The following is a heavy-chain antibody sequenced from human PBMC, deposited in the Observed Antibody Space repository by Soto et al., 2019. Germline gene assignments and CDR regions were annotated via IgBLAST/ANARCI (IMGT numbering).Heavy chain of an antibody. Sequence: GGSLRLSCAASGFTFSNYAMNWVRQAPGKGLEWVSAISGSGTGTDYADSVKGRFTISRDNSKNTLYLQMNSLRAEDTAVYYCAKVHIRPYYFDYWGQVTLVTVSS. CDR2: ISGSGTGT. D-gene: IGHD2-2*02. J-gene: IGHJ4*02. V-gene: IGHV3-23*01. CDR3: AKVHIRPYYFDY. CDR1: GFTFSNYA.